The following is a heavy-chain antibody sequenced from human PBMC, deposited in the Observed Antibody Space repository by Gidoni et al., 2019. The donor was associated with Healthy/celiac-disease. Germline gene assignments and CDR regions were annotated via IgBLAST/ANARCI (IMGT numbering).Heavy chain of an antibody. V-gene: IGHV5-51*01. D-gene: IGHD3-16*01. CDR2: ISPGDSHT. CDR3: ARRGGARRGDHTAGMDV. CDR1: GYSFTSYW. J-gene: IGHJ6*02. Sequence: EVQLVQSGAEVKKHGESLKIACKGSGYSFTSYWIGWVRQMPGKGLGWGGIISPGDSHTRYSPSFQGQVPISADKSISTAYLQWSSLKASDTAMYYCARRGGARRGDHTAGMDVWGQGTTVTVSS.